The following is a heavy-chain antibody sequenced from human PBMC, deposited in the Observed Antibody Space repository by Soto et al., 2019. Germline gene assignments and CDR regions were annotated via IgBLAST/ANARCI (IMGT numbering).Heavy chain of an antibody. D-gene: IGHD2-21*02. Sequence: GGSLRLSCAASGFSFNTSGMHWVRQAPGKGLEWVAVIAFDGSQEFYGDSVRGRFTISRDNSKNTLFLQMKSLTPEDTAVYYCATKVRVTNYLYYGMDVWGQGTTVTVSS. J-gene: IGHJ6*02. CDR1: GFSFNTSG. CDR3: ATKVRVTNYLYYGMDV. CDR2: IAFDGSQE. V-gene: IGHV3-30*03.